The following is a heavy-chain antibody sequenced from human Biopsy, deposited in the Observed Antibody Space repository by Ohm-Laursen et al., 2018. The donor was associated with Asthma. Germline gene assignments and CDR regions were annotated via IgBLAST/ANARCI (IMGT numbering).Heavy chain of an antibody. CDR2: ISFDGSTK. V-gene: IGHV3-30*03. CDR3: ARDVVWFREVGGMDV. D-gene: IGHD3-10*01. CDR1: GLTFRNYG. J-gene: IGHJ6*02. Sequence: SLRLSCAASGLTFRNYGMHWVRQAPGKGLEWVALISFDGSTKYFADSVKGRFIVSRDISKNILSLQMNSLRPEDTAVYYCARDVVWFREVGGMDVWGQGTTVTVSS.